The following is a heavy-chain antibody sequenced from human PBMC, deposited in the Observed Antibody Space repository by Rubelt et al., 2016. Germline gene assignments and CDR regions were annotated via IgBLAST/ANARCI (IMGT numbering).Heavy chain of an antibody. V-gene: IGHV3-66*01. CDR2: IYSGGST. Sequence: EVQLVESGGGLVQPGGSLRLSCAASGFTVSSNYMSWVRQASGKGLEWVSVIYSGGSTYYVDSVKGRFTISRDNSKNTLYLERNDLRPEDTAVYYCARDKYNRAWFVLDYWGQGTLVTVSS. CDR1: GFTVSSNY. D-gene: IGHD1-14*01. J-gene: IGHJ4*02. CDR3: ARDKYNRAWFVLDY.